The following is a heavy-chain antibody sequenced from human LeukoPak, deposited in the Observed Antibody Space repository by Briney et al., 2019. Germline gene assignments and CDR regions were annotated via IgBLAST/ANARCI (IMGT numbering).Heavy chain of an antibody. J-gene: IGHJ4*02. D-gene: IGHD3-9*01. CDR2: ISVYNGNT. Sequence: ASVKVSCKASGYTFTGFYIYWVRQAPGQGLEWMGWISVYNGNTNYAQKLQGRVTMTTDTSTSTAYMELRSLRSDDTAVYYCARDLTGYFDWLGYWGQGTLVTVSS. CDR1: GYTFTGFY. V-gene: IGHV1-18*04. CDR3: ARDLTGYFDWLGY.